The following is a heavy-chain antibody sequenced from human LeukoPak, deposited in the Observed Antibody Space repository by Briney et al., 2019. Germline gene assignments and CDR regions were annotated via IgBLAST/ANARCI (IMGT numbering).Heavy chain of an antibody. V-gene: IGHV3-7*01. CDR3: ASGDLGYCSGGSCFDI. D-gene: IGHD2-15*01. J-gene: IGHJ3*02. CDR2: IKQDGSEK. CDR1: GFTFSSYW. Sequence: GGSLRLFCAASGFTFSSYWMSWVRQAPGKGLEWVANIKQDGSEKYYVDSVKGRFTISRDNAKNSLYLQMNSLRAEDTAVYDCASGDLGYCSGGSCFDIWGQGTMVTVSS.